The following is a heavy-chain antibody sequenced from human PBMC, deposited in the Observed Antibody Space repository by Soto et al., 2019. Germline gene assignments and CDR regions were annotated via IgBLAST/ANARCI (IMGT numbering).Heavy chain of an antibody. CDR3: AKDFRFIAVAGPTDY. Sequence: QVQLVESGGGVVQPGRSLRLSCAASGFTFSSYGMHWVRQAPGKGLEWVAVISYDGSNKYYADSVKGRFTISRDNSKNTLYLQMNCRRADDTAVYYCAKDFRFIAVAGPTDYWGQGTLFTVSS. CDR1: GFTFSSYG. CDR2: ISYDGSNK. D-gene: IGHD6-19*01. V-gene: IGHV3-30*18. J-gene: IGHJ4*02.